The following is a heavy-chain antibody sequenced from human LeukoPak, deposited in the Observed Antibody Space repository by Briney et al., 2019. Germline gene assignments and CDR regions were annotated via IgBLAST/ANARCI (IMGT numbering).Heavy chain of an antibody. CDR1: GFTFSSYA. CDR2: ISGSGGST. Sequence: PGGSLRLSCAASGFTFSSYAMSWVRQAPGKGLEWLSAISGSGGSTYYTDSVKGRFTVSRDNSKNTLNLQMNSLRVEDTAVYYCAKLLAVPRREFDYWGQGTLVTVSS. D-gene: IGHD3-10*01. CDR3: AKLLAVPRREFDY. V-gene: IGHV3-23*01. J-gene: IGHJ4*02.